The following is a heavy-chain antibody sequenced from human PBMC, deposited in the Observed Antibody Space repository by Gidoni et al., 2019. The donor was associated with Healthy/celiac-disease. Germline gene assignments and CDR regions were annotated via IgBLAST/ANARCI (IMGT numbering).Heavy chain of an antibody. Sequence: DGLEWIGTIYYSGSTYYNPSLKRRVTISVDTSKNQFSLKLSSVTAADTAVYYCARTHCYSTYPDYYYGMDVWGQGTTVTVSS. J-gene: IGHJ6*02. V-gene: IGHV4-39*01. CDR3: ARTHCYSTYPDYYYGMDV. D-gene: IGHD2-15*01. CDR2: IYYSGST.